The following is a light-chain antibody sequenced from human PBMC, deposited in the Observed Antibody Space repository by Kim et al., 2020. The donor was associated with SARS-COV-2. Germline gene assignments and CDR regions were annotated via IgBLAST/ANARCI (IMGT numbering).Light chain of an antibody. CDR3: NSRDSSGNHLV. CDR2: GKN. J-gene: IGLJ2*01. Sequence: ALGQTVRITCQGDSLRSYYASWYQQKPGQAPVLVIYGKNNRPSGIPDRFSGSSSGNTASLTITGAPAEDEADYYCNSRDSSGNHLVFGGGTKLTVL. CDR1: SLRSYY. V-gene: IGLV3-19*01.